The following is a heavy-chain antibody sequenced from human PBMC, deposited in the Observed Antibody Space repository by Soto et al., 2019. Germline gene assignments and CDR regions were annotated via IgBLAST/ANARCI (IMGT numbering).Heavy chain of an antibody. D-gene: IGHD6-13*01. J-gene: IGHJ4*02. CDR2: IIPILGIA. Sequence: QVQLVQSGAEVKKPGSSVKVSCKASGGTFSSYTISWVRQAPGQGLEWMGRIIPILGIANYAQKFQGRVTITXXNXTXXGDMELSSLRSEDTAVYYCAGDNGQLVQEENYFDYWGQGTLVTVSS. V-gene: IGHV1-69*08. CDR3: AGDNGQLVQEENYFDY. CDR1: GGTFSSYT.